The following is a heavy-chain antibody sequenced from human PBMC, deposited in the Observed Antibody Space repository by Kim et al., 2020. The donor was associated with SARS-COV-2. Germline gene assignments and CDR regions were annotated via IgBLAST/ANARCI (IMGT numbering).Heavy chain of an antibody. CDR3: AKAPESVPGGKLVEH. CDR1: GFTFSSYA. D-gene: IGHD2-15*01. Sequence: GGSLRLSCAASGFTFSSYAMSWVRQAPGKGLEWVSAISGSGGTKYYADSVRGRFTISRDNSKNTLYLQMNSLRAEDTAVYYCAKAPESVPGGKLVEHWGPGALLTVSS. CDR2: ISGSGGTK. J-gene: IGHJ1*01. V-gene: IGHV3-23*01.